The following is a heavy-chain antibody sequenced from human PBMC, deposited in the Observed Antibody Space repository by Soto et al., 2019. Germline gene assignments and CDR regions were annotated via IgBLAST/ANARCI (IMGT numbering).Heavy chain of an antibody. J-gene: IGHJ4*02. Sequence: GASVKVSCKASGYTFSIYYMHWMRQAPGEGLEWMGIINLSGDSTSYAQKFQGRVTMTRDTSTSTVYMELSSLRSEDTAMYYCARTSTWYGREFDLWGQGTLVTVSS. CDR2: INLSGDST. CDR1: GYTFSIYY. V-gene: IGHV1-46*01. D-gene: IGHD6-13*01. CDR3: ARTSTWYGREFDL.